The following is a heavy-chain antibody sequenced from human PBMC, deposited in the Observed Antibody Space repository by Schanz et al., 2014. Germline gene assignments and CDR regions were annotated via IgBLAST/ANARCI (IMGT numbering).Heavy chain of an antibody. D-gene: IGHD5-12*01. Sequence: QLVESGGGLIQPGGSLRLSCAASGFTVTSYYMSWVRQAPGKGLEWVSTVYMSAASTRYADSVKGRFIISRDSSKNTLFLQMNSLRPEDTALYFCARDEGRDGYNLAFDVWGQGTLVTVSS. CDR2: VYMSAAST. V-gene: IGHV3-53*01. CDR1: GFTVTSYY. CDR3: ARDEGRDGYNLAFDV. J-gene: IGHJ3*01.